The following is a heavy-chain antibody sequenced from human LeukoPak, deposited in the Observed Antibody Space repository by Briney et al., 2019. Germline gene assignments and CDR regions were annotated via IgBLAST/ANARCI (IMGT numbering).Heavy chain of an antibody. V-gene: IGHV3-23*01. J-gene: IGHJ4*02. D-gene: IGHD5-18*01. CDR2: ISGSGGST. CDR3: ANLPTTAMAYYFDY. Sequence: GGSLRLSCAASGFTFSTYSMNWVRQAPGRGLEWVSTISGSGGSTYYADSVKGRFTISRDNSKNTLYLQMNSLRAEDTAVYYCANLPTTAMAYYFDYWGQGTLVTVSS. CDR1: GFTFSTYS.